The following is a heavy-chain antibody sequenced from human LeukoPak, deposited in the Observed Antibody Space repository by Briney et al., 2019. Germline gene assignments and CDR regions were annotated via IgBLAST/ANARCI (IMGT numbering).Heavy chain of an antibody. V-gene: IGHV1-69*13. J-gene: IGHJ6*02. CDR2: IIPIFGTA. D-gene: IGHD3-10*01. CDR1: GGTFSIYS. Sequence: GASVTLSCNASGGTFSIYSISWVRHAPGQGLEWMGGIIPIFGTANYAQKFQGRVTITADESTSTGYMELSSLRPEATAVYYCARDLYGSGSYPDYYYYGMDVWGQGTTVTVSS. CDR3: ARDLYGSGSYPDYYYYGMDV.